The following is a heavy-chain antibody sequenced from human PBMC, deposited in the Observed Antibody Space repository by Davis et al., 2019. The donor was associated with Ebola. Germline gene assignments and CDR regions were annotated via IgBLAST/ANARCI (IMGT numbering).Heavy chain of an antibody. CDR1: GGSFSGYY. CDR3: ARGGYSSIDY. J-gene: IGHJ4*02. CDR2: INHSGST. V-gene: IGHV4-34*01. Sequence: SETLSLTCAVYGGSFSGYYWSWIRQPPGKGLEWIGEINHSGSTNYNPSLKSRVTISVDTSKNQFSLKLSSVTAADTAVYYFARGGYSSIDYWGQGTLVTVSS. D-gene: IGHD6-13*01.